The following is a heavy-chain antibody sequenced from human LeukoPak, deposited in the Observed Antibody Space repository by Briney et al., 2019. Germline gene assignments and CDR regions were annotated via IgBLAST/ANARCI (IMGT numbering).Heavy chain of an antibody. CDR2: ISAYNGNT. CDR1: GYTFTSYG. D-gene: IGHD1-26*01. V-gene: IGHV1-18*01. CDR3: ARGYPDHKPFDY. Sequence: ASVKVSCKASGYTFTSYGISWVRQAPVQGLEWMGWISAYNGNTNYAQKLQGRVTMTTDTSTSTAYMELRSLRPDDTAVYYCARGYPDHKPFDYWGQGTLVTVSS. J-gene: IGHJ4*02.